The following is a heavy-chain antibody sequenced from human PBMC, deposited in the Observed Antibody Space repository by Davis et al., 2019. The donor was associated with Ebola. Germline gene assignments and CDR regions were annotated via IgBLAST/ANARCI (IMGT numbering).Heavy chain of an antibody. D-gene: IGHD2-15*01. CDR1: GFTFSSYS. CDR2: ISSSSSYI. Sequence: PGGSLRLSCAASGFTFSSYSMNWVRQAPGKGLEWVSSISSSSSYIYYADSVKGRFTISRDNAKNSLYLQMNSLRAEDTAVYYCARDYRGCSGGSCHNRFDPWGQGTLVTVSS. J-gene: IGHJ5*02. V-gene: IGHV3-21*01. CDR3: ARDYRGCSGGSCHNRFDP.